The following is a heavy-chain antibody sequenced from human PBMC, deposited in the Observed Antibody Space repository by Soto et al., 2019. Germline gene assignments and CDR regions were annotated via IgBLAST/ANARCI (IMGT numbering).Heavy chain of an antibody. Sequence: QITLKESGPTLVKPTQTLTLTCTFSGFSLSTSGVGVGWIRQPPGKALEWLALIYWDDDKRYSPSLKSRLTTTKDTSKNPVVLTMTNMDPVDTATYYCAHSWIAVAGSYNWFDPWGQGTLVTVSS. D-gene: IGHD6-19*01. CDR3: AHSWIAVAGSYNWFDP. J-gene: IGHJ5*02. CDR2: IYWDDDK. CDR1: GFSLSTSGVG. V-gene: IGHV2-5*02.